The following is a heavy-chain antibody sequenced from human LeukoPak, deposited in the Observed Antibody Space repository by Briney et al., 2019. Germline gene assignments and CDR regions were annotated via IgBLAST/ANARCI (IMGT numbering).Heavy chain of an antibody. Sequence: ASVKVSCKVSGYTLTELSMHWVRQAPGQGLEWMGWMNPNSVNIDYAQKFQGRVTMTRNTSISTAYMELSSLRSEDTAMYYCARGLRYCSGGSCSHFDNWGQGTLVTVSS. V-gene: IGHV1-8*01. CDR3: ARGLRYCSGGSCSHFDN. D-gene: IGHD2-15*01. CDR1: GYTLTELS. J-gene: IGHJ4*02. CDR2: MNPNSVNI.